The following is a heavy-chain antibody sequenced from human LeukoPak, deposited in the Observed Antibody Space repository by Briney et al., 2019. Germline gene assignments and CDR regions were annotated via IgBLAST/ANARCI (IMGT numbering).Heavy chain of an antibody. V-gene: IGHV1-69*13. D-gene: IGHD5-24*01. J-gene: IGHJ3*02. CDR2: IIPSFGTA. CDR1: GGTFSSYA. Sequence: ASVKVSCKASGGTFSSYAISWVRQAPGQGLEWMGGIIPSFGTANYAQKFQGRVTITADEYTSTAYMELSSLRSEDTAVYYCARVRDGYNDAYDIWGQGTMVTVSS. CDR3: ARVRDGYNDAYDI.